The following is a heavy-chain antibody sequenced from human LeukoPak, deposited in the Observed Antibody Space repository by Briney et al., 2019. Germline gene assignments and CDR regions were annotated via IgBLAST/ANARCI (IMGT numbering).Heavy chain of an antibody. Sequence: PGRSLRLSCAASGFTFSSYAMHWVRQAPGKGLEWVAVISYDGSNKYYADSVKGRFTISRDNSKNTVYLQMNSLKTEDTAVYFCARALGSGTYGRYFDYWGQGTLVTVSS. J-gene: IGHJ4*02. CDR2: ISYDGSNK. CDR3: ARALGSGTYGRYFDY. CDR1: GFTFSSYA. D-gene: IGHD3-10*01. V-gene: IGHV3-30-3*01.